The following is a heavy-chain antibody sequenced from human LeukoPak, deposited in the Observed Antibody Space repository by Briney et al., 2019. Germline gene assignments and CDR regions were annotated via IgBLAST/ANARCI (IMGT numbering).Heavy chain of an antibody. D-gene: IGHD2-15*01. CDR1: GFTGSSNY. V-gene: IGHV3-53*01. CDR2: IYSGGST. Sequence: PGGSLRPSCAPSGFTGSSNYMRWVCQAPVKGLGWVSVIYSGGSTYYAVSVKGRFTISRDNSKNTLYLQMNSLRAEDTAVYYCARETYCSGGTCFFGPDYWGQGTLVTVSS. CDR3: ARETYCSGGTCFFGPDY. J-gene: IGHJ4*02.